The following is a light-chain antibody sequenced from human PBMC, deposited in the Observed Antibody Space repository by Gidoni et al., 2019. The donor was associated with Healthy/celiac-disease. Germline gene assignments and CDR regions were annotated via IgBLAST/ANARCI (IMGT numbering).Light chain of an antibody. CDR2: KAS. CDR1: QSISSW. CDR3: QQYNSYWEFT. J-gene: IGKJ3*01. Sequence: DIQMTQSPSTLSASVGDRVTITCLASQSISSWLAWYQQKPGKAPKLLIYKASSLESGVPSRFSGSGSGTEFTLTISSLQPDDFATYYCQQYNSYWEFTFGPGTKVDIK. V-gene: IGKV1-5*03.